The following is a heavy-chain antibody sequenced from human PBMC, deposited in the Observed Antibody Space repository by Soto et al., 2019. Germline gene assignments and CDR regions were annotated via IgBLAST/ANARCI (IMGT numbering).Heavy chain of an antibody. CDR3: ASLNGSCISPNCHCYYGMDV. Sequence: SETLSLTCTVSGGPVSSSSYSWGWIRQSPGQGLEWIGTIYSSENTYYNPSPLSRVTISVDTSKNDFSLKPSSVTAADTAVYYCASLNGSCISPNCHCYYGMDVWGQGTTVTVSS. CDR2: IYSSENT. CDR1: GGPVSSSSYS. D-gene: IGHD2-2*03. J-gene: IGHJ6*02. V-gene: IGHV4-39*02.